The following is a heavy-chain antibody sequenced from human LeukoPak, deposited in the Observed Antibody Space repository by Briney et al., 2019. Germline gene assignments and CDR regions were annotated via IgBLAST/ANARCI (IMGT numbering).Heavy chain of an antibody. Sequence: ASVKVSCKASGYTFTGYYMHWVRQAPGQGLEWMGWINPNSGGTNYAQKFQGRVTITRDTSISTAYMELSRLRSDDTAVYYCAGTEIAAAGTNFDYWGQGTLVTVSS. CDR3: AGTEIAAAGTNFDY. CDR1: GYTFTGYY. D-gene: IGHD6-13*01. V-gene: IGHV1-2*02. J-gene: IGHJ4*02. CDR2: INPNSGGT.